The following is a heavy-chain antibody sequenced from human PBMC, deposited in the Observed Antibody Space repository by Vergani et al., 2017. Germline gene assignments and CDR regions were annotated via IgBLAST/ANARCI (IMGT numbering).Heavy chain of an antibody. Sequence: EVQLVESGGGLVQPGGSLRLSCAASGFTFSSYEMNWVRQAPGKGLEWVSYISSSGSTIYYADSVKGRFTISRDNAKNSLYLQMNSLRAEDTAVYYCEFNVNLPTPLDYWGQGTLVTVSS. CDR1: GFTFSSYE. CDR3: EFNVNLPTPLDY. V-gene: IGHV3-48*03. J-gene: IGHJ4*02. CDR2: ISSSGSTI. D-gene: IGHD1-14*01.